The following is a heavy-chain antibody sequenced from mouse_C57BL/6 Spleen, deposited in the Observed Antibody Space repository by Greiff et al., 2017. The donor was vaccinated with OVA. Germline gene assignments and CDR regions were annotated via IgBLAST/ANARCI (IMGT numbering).Heavy chain of an antibody. V-gene: IGHV2-2*01. CDR3: ARETNYGNSGAMDY. Sequence: QVQLQQSGPGLVQPSQSLSITCTVSGFSLTSYGVHWVRQSPGKGLEWLGVIWSGGSTDYTAAFISRLSISKDNSKSQVFFKMNSLQADDTAIYYCARETNYGNSGAMDYWGQGTSVTVSS. D-gene: IGHD2-1*01. J-gene: IGHJ4*01. CDR2: IWSGGST. CDR1: GFSLTSYG.